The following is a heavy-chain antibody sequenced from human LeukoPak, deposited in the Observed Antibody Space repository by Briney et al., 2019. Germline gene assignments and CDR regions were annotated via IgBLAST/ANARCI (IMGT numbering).Heavy chain of an antibody. CDR2: FDPEDGET. J-gene: IGHJ6*02. CDR1: GYTLTELS. D-gene: IGHD1-26*01. CDR3: ATDVGIVGATTPSGGYYYGMDV. V-gene: IGHV1-24*01. Sequence: ASVKVSCKVSGYTLTELSMHWVRQAPGKGLEWMGGFDPEDGETIYAQKFQGRVTMTEDTSTDTAYMELSSLRSEDTAVYYCATDVGIVGATTPSGGYYYGMDVWAKGPRSPSP.